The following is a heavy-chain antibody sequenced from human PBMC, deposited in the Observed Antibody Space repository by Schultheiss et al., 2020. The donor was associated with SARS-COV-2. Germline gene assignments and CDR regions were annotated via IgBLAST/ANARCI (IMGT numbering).Heavy chain of an antibody. CDR3: ASREGYGDYVYFDY. D-gene: IGHD4-17*01. J-gene: IGHJ4*02. Sequence: SETLSLTCAVSGYSISSGYYWGWIRQPPGKGLEWIGYIYYSGSTNYNPSLKSRVTISVDTSKNQFSLKLSSVTAADTAVYYCASREGYGDYVYFDYWGQGTLVTVSS. V-gene: IGHV4-38-2*01. CDR1: GYSISSGYY. CDR2: IYYSGST.